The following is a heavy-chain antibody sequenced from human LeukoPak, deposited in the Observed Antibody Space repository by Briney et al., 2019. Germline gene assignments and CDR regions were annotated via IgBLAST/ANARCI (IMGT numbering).Heavy chain of an antibody. CDR2: MNPNSGNT. D-gene: IGHD3-3*01. J-gene: IGHJ6*02. CDR3: ARWGDDFWSGYPWVGYYYGMDV. Sequence: ASVKVSCKASGYTFTSYDINWVRQATGQGLEWMGWMNPNSGNTGYAQKFQGRVTMTRNTSISTAYMELSSLRSEDTAVYYCARWGDDFWSGYPWVGYYYGMDVWGQGTTVTVSS. CDR1: GYTFTSYD. V-gene: IGHV1-8*01.